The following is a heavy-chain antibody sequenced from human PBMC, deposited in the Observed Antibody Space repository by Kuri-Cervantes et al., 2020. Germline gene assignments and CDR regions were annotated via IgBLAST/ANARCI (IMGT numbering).Heavy chain of an antibody. CDR1: GFTFSSYA. D-gene: IGHD3-16*01. CDR3: AKDEGEMDV. V-gene: IGHV3-23*01. J-gene: IGHJ6*02. Sequence: GESLKISCAASGFTFSSYAMSWVRQAPGKGLEWVSGITISDGVTYYVDSVKGRFTISIDNSKNTLYLQMNSLRVEDTAVYYCAKDEGEMDVWGQGTRSPSP. CDR2: ITISDGVT.